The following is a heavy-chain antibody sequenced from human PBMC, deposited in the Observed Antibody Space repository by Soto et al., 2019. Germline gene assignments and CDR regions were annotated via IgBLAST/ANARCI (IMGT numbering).Heavy chain of an antibody. CDR2: IWYDGSNK. D-gene: IGHD6-13*01. CDR1: GFTFSSYG. J-gene: IGHJ6*02. Sequence: GGSLRLSWAASGFTFSSYGMHWVRQAPGKGLEWVAVIWYDGSNKYYADSVKGRFTISRDNSKNTLYLQMNSLRAEDTAVYYCARDIRDIAAAGRIYYYGMDVWGQATTVTVSS. V-gene: IGHV3-33*01. CDR3: ARDIRDIAAAGRIYYYGMDV.